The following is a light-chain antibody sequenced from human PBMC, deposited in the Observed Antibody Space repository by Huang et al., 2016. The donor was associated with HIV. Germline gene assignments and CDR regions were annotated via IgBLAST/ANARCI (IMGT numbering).Light chain of an antibody. CDR3: QQYQSIPWT. CDR1: QGIGNS. J-gene: IGKJ1*01. CDR2: ATS. V-gene: IGKV1-NL1*01. Sequence: DIQMTQSPSSLSASVGDRVTITCRASQGIGNSLAWYQQKPEKPHRLLLYATSRLESGGPSRFSGSGAVTHYTLTITTLQPEDIASYYCQQYQSIPWTFGQGTKVEIK.